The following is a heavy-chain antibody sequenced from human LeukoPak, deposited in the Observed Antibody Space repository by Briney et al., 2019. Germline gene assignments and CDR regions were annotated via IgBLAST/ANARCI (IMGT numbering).Heavy chain of an antibody. CDR3: ATVDYDSSGYYYEKG. J-gene: IGHJ3*01. CDR2: FDPEDGET. V-gene: IGHV1-24*01. Sequence: ASVKVSYKVSGYTLTELSMHWVRQAPGKGLEWMGGFDPEDGETIYAQKFQGRVTMTEDTSTDTAYMELSSLRSEDTAVHYCATVDYDSSGYYYEKGWGQGTMVTVSS. D-gene: IGHD3-22*01. CDR1: GYTLTELS.